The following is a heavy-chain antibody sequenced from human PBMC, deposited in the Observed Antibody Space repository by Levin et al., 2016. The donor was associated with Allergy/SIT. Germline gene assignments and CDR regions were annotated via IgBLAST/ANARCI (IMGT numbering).Heavy chain of an antibody. Sequence: WVRQAPGQRLEWMGWINAGNGDTNYSQKFQGRVTITRDTSANTAFMELSSLRSEDTALYSCAIGYCSSTSCQYYFDYWGRGTLVTVSS. J-gene: IGHJ4*02. D-gene: IGHD2-2*01. CDR3: AIGYCSSTSCQYYFDY. V-gene: IGHV1-3*01. CDR2: INAGNGDT.